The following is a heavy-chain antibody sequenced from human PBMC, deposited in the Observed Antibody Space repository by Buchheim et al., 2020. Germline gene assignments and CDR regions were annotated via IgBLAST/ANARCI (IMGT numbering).Heavy chain of an antibody. CDR3: ARPKYSSSWYAY. V-gene: IGHV4-34*01. J-gene: IGHJ4*02. D-gene: IGHD6-13*01. CDR2: INHSGST. Sequence: QVQLQQWGAGLLKPSETLSLTCAVYGGSFSGYYWSWIRQPPGKGLEWIGEINHSGSTNYHPSLKSRFTISVDTSKNQFSLKLSSVTAADTAVYYCARPKYSSSWYAYWGQGTL. CDR1: GGSFSGYY.